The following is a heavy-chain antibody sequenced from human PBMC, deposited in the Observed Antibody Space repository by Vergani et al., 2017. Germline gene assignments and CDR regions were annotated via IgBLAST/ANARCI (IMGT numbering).Heavy chain of an antibody. CDR3: ARVHRGFRYFDY. J-gene: IGHJ4*02. D-gene: IGHD1-14*01. CDR2: IYYSGST. V-gene: IGHV4-39*07. Sequence: QLQLQESGPGLVKPSETLSLTCTVPGGPISSSSYYWGWIRQPPGKGLEWIGSIYYSGSTHYNPSLKSRVTISVDTSKNQFSLKLSAVTAADTAVYYCARVHRGFRYFDYWGQGTLVTGSS. CDR1: GGPISSSSYY.